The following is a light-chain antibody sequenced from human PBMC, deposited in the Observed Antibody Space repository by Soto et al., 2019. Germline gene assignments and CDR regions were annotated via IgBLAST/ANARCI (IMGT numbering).Light chain of an antibody. CDR3: LQDYSFPLT. CDR1: QSISSY. Sequence: DIQMTQSPSSLSASVGDRVTITCRASQSISSYLNWYQQKPGKAPKFLIYDASTLETGVPSRFSGSGSGTDFILTISSLQPEDFATYYCLQDYSFPLTFGGGTKVDIK. CDR2: DAS. V-gene: IGKV1-39*01. J-gene: IGKJ4*01.